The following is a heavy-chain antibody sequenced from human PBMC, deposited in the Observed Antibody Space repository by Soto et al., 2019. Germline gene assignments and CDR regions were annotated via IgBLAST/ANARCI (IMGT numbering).Heavy chain of an antibody. J-gene: IGHJ2*01. V-gene: IGHV3-23*01. CDR3: AKDGVLLWLGELLSGWYFDL. Sequence: GGSLRLSCVASGFTFSSYAMSWVRQAPGKGLEWVSAISGSGGSTYYADSVKGRFTISRDNSKNTLYLQMNSLRAEDTAVYYCAKDGVLLWLGELLSGWYFDLWGSGTLVTVSS. CDR2: ISGSGGST. D-gene: IGHD3-10*01. CDR1: GFTFSSYA.